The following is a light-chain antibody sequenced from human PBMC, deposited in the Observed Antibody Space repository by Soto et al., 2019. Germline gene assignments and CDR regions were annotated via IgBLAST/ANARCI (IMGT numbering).Light chain of an antibody. CDR1: QSVSSSY. CDR3: QQYDSSPLT. V-gene: IGKV3-20*01. J-gene: IGKJ4*01. Sequence: EIVLTQSPGTLSLSPGERANLSCRASQSVSSSYLAWYQQKPGQAPRLLIYGASSRATGIPDRFSGSGSGTDVTLTISRLEPEDFAVYYCQQYDSSPLTFGGGTNVEIK. CDR2: GAS.